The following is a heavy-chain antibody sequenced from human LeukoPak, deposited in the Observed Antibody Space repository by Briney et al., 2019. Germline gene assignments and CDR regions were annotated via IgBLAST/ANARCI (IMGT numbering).Heavy chain of an antibody. J-gene: IGHJ4*02. D-gene: IGHD3-10*01. V-gene: IGHV1-69*01. CDR2: IIPIFGTA. CDR3: ASEEYYYGSGSGGSY. Sequence: GSSVKVSCKASGGTFSSYAISWVRQAPGQGLEWMGGIIPIFGTANYAQKFQGRVTITADESTSTAYMELSSLRSEDTAVYYCASEEYYYGSGSGGSYWGQGTLVTVSS. CDR1: GGTFSSYA.